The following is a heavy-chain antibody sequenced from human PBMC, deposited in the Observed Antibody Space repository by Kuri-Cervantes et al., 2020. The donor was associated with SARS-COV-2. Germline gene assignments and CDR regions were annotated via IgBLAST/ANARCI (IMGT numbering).Heavy chain of an antibody. CDR3: ATLPRRFLEWFPFGIAGDY. CDR2: INTYNGDT. J-gene: IGHJ4*02. Sequence: ASVKVSCKASGYTFNTYSISWVRQAPGQGLEWMGWINTYNGDTNYAQNLRGRVTMTTDTATTTGYMELSSLRSEDTAVYYCATLPRRFLEWFPFGIAGDYWGQGTLVTVSS. CDR1: GYTFNTYS. D-gene: IGHD3-3*01. V-gene: IGHV1-18*01.